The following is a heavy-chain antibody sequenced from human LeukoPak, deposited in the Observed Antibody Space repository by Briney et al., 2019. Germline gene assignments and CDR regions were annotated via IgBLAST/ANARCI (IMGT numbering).Heavy chain of an antibody. CDR1: GYTFTGYS. V-gene: IGHV1-2*02. J-gene: IGHJ4*02. CDR2: INPNRGGT. Sequence: ASVKVSSKASGYTFTGYSMHWVRQAPGQGLEWMGWINPNRGGTSYAQKFQGRVTMTRDTTISTAYMELSRLRSDDTAVYYCARAYYYDYWGQGTLVTVSS. CDR3: ARAYYYDY.